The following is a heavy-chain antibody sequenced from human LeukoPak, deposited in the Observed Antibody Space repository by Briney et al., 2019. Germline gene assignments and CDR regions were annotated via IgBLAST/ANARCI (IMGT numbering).Heavy chain of an antibody. D-gene: IGHD2-15*01. CDR3: ARVKVDCSGGSCYPTYYFGY. CDR2: IKQDGSEK. Sequence: GGSLRLSCAASGFTFSTYWMSWVRQAPGKGLEWVANIKQDGSEKYYVDSVKGRFTISRDNAKNSLYLQMNSLRAEDTAVYYCARVKVDCSGGSCYPTYYFGYWGQGTLVTVSS. CDR1: GFTFSTYW. J-gene: IGHJ4*02. V-gene: IGHV3-7*01.